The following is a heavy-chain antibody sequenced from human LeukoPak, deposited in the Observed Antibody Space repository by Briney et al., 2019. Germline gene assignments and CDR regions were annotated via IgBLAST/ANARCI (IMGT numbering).Heavy chain of an antibody. Sequence: PSGTLSLTCAVSGGSISSSNWWSWVRQPPGKGLEWIGEIYHSGSTNYNPSLKSRVTISVDKSKNQFSLKLSSVTAADTAVYYCAREVVGATNYYYYYYMDVWGKGTTVTVSS. CDR3: AREVVGATNYYYYYYMDV. J-gene: IGHJ6*03. CDR2: IYHSGST. D-gene: IGHD1-26*01. CDR1: GGSISSSNW. V-gene: IGHV4-4*02.